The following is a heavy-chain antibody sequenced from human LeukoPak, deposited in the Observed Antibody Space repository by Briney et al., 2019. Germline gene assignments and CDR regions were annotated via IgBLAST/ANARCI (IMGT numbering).Heavy chain of an antibody. CDR1: GYTFTCYY. CDR2: VNPNSGGT. V-gene: IGHV1-2*06. D-gene: IGHD1/OR15-1a*01. J-gene: IGHJ4*02. Sequence: ASVKVSCKASGYTFTCYYMHWVRQAPGQGREWMGRVNPNSGGTNYAQKFQGRVTMTRDTSISTAYMELSRLRSDDTAVYYCARDNAGTIAEGFDYWGQGTLVTVSS. CDR3: ARDNAGTIAEGFDY.